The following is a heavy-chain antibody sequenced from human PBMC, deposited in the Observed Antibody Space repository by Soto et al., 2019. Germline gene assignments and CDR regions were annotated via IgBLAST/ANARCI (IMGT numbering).Heavy chain of an antibody. CDR3: STRAHDTNGYYRFDP. V-gene: IGHV4-34*01. Sequence: SETLSLTCAVYGGSFSGHSWTWIRQSPGKGLEWIGDINHSGRVNYSPSLKSRVTISLDTSKNQFSLTLSAVTAADTAMYYCSTRAHDTNGYYRFDPWGQGPLVTVSS. CDR2: INHSGRV. J-gene: IGHJ5*01. D-gene: IGHD2-2*01. CDR1: GGSFSGHS.